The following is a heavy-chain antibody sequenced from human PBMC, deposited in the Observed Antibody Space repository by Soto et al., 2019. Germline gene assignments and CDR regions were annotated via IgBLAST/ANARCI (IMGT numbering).Heavy chain of an antibody. CDR2: INAGNGNT. CDR3: ARDPSYYGMDV. J-gene: IGHJ6*02. V-gene: IGHV1-3*01. Sequence: ASVKVSSKASGYTFTSYAMHWLRQAPGQRLEWMGWINAGNGNTKYSQKFQGRVTITRDTSASTAYMELSSLRSEDTAVYYCARDPSYYGMDVWGQGTTVTVSS. CDR1: GYTFTSYA.